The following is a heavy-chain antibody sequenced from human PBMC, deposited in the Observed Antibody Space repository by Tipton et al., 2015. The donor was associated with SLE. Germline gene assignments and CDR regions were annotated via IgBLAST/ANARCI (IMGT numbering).Heavy chain of an antibody. D-gene: IGHD5-12*01. J-gene: IGHJ4*02. CDR2: ISWNSGSI. CDR3: ARGVHSGYDRGAFDY. Sequence: SLRLSCAASGFTFDDYAMHWVRQAPGKGLEWVSGISWNSGSIGYADSVKGRFTISRDNAKNSLYLQMNSLRAEDTALYYCARGVHSGYDRGAFDYWGQGTLVTVSS. V-gene: IGHV3-9*01. CDR1: GFTFDDYA.